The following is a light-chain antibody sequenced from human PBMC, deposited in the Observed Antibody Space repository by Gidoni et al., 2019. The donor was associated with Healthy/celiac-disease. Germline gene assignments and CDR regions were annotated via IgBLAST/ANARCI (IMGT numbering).Light chain of an antibody. Sequence: DIQMTQSPSSLSASVGDRVTITCRASQSISSYLNWYQQKPGKAPKLLIYAASSLQSGVPSRFSGSGSGTDFTLTISSLQPEDFATYYCQQSYRTMYTFGQGTKLKIK. CDR3: QQSYRTMYT. CDR2: AAS. V-gene: IGKV1-39*01. CDR1: QSISSY. J-gene: IGKJ2*01.